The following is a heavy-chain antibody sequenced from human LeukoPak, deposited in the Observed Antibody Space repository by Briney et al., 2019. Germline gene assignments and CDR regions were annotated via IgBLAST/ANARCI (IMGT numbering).Heavy chain of an antibody. CDR3: ARERGAGYGSGNYPSDY. CDR2: ISYSSSYI. J-gene: IGHJ4*02. D-gene: IGHD3-10*01. V-gene: IGHV3-21*06. CDR1: GFTFSDYS. Sequence: GGSLRLSCAASGFTFSDYSMSWVRQAPGKGLEWVSSISYSSSYIYYADSVKGRLTISRDNAKNLLYLQMSGLRVEDTAVYYCARERGAGYGSGNYPSDYWGQGTLVTVSS.